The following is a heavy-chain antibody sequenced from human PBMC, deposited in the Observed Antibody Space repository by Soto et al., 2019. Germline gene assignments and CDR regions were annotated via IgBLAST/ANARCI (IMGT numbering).Heavy chain of an antibody. CDR2: ISGSGDNA. Sequence: EVQLLESGGGLVQPGGSLRLSCAASGFIFSSYAMSWVRQAPGKGLEWVSAISGSGDNAYYADSVKGRFTISRDKSKNTLYLQMNSLRAEDTAIYYCARFFVAGTRGYFDYWGQGTLVTVSS. J-gene: IGHJ4*02. V-gene: IGHV3-23*01. CDR3: ARFFVAGTRGYFDY. CDR1: GFIFSSYA. D-gene: IGHD6-19*01.